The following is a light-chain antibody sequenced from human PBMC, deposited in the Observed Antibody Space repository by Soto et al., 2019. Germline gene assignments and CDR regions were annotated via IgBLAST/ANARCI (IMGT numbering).Light chain of an antibody. V-gene: IGKV3-20*01. CDR2: GAA. CDR1: QRVSSSF. CDR3: QQYGSSPRT. J-gene: IGKJ1*01. Sequence: EIVLTQSPGTLSLSPGERATLSCRASQRVSSSFLAWYQQKPGQAPRLLIYGAASRATGIPDRFRGSGSGTDFTLTIIRLEPEDCAVYYCQQYGSSPRTFGQGTTVEIK.